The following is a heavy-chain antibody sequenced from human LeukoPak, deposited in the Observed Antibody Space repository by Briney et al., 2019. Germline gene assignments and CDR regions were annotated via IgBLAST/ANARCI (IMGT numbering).Heavy chain of an antibody. CDR2: INPNSGGT. CDR3: ARGASRSFLFDV. V-gene: IGHV1-2*04. J-gene: IGHJ6*04. CDR1: GYTFTGYY. Sequence: ASVKVSCKASGYTFTGYYMHWVRQAPGQGLEWMGWINPNSGGTNYAQKFQGWVTMTRDTSISTAYMELSRLRSDDTAVYYCARGASRSFLFDVWGKGTTVTVSS. D-gene: IGHD3-10*01.